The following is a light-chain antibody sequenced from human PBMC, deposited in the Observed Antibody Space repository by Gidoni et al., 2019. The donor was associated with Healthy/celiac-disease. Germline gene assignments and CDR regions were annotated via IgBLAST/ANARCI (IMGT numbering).Light chain of an antibody. CDR1: SSDVGGYNY. J-gene: IGLJ2*01. CDR2: EVS. V-gene: IGLV2-8*01. Sequence: QSALTPPPLPAGSPGQAVTISCTGTSSDVGGYNYVSWYQQHPGKAPKLMIYEVSNRPSGVPDRFSGSKSGNTASLTVSGLQAEDEADYYCSSYAGSSTFVVFGGGTKLTVL. CDR3: SSYAGSSTFVV.